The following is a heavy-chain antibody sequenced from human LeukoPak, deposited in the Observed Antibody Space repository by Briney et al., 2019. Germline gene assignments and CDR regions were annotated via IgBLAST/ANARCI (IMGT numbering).Heavy chain of an antibody. Sequence: SETLSLTCAVYGGSFSGYYWSWIRQPPGKGLEWIGEINHSGSTNYNPSLKSRVTISVDTSKNQFSLKLSSVTAADTAVYYCARSDNYYYDSSGYTQWDDAFDIWGQGTMVTVSS. V-gene: IGHV4-34*01. D-gene: IGHD3-22*01. CDR1: GGSFSGYY. J-gene: IGHJ3*02. CDR2: INHSGST. CDR3: ARSDNYYYDSSGYTQWDDAFDI.